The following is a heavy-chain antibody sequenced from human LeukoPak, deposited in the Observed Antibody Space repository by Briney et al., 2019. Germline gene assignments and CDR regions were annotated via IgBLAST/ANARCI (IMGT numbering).Heavy chain of an antibody. Sequence: ASVKVSCKASGYTFSSYDINWVRQATGQGLEWMGWMSPNSGNTGYAQKFQGRVTMTRDTSTSTVYMELSSLRSEDTAVYYCARVYQGYDSSAATGAFDIWGQGTMVTVSS. CDR1: GYTFSSYD. CDR3: ARVYQGYDSSAATGAFDI. J-gene: IGHJ3*02. D-gene: IGHD3-22*01. V-gene: IGHV1-8*01. CDR2: MSPNSGNT.